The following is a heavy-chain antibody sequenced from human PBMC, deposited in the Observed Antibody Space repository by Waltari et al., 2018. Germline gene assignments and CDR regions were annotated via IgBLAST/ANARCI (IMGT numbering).Heavy chain of an antibody. Sequence: EVQLAESGGGLVQAGRSLRLSCTASGLTSGDYVMNWVRQAPGKGLEWVGFIRSSTFGGSTEYAASVKDRFSISRDDSKSIAYLQMNSLKTEDTGVYYCTTHSYCSGSSCYSLRVLTSDYWGQGTLVTVSA. D-gene: IGHD2-15*01. CDR3: TTHSYCSGSSCYSLRVLTSDY. J-gene: IGHJ4*02. V-gene: IGHV3-49*04. CDR2: IRSSTFGGST. CDR1: GLTSGDYV.